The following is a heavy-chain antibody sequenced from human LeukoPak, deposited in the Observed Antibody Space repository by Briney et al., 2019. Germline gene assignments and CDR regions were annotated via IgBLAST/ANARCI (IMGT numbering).Heavy chain of an antibody. Sequence: GGSLRLSCTASGFTFGDYAMSWVRQAPGKGLEWVSAISGSGGSTYYADSVKGRFTISRDNSKNTLYLQMNSLRAEDTAVYYCAKIEGTYYDFWSGYYTFDYWGQGTLVTVSS. J-gene: IGHJ4*02. CDR1: GFTFGDYA. CDR2: ISGSGGST. D-gene: IGHD3-3*01. V-gene: IGHV3-23*01. CDR3: AKIEGTYYDFWSGYYTFDY.